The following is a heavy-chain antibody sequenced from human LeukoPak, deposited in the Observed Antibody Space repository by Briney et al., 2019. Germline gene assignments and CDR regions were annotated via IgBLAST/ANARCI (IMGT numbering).Heavy chain of an antibody. J-gene: IGHJ4*02. CDR3: ARGSIAARRDY. D-gene: IGHD6-6*01. CDR1: GYTFTSYD. V-gene: IGHV1-8*01. Sequence: GASVKVSCKDSGYTFTSYDMKWVGQATGRGREWMGWMNPNSGNTGYAQKFQGRVTMTRNTSISTAYMELSSLRSEDTAVYYCARGSIAARRDYWGQGTLVTVSS. CDR2: MNPNSGNT.